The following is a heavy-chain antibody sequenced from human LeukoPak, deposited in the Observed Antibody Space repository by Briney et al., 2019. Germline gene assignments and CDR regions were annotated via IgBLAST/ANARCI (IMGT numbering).Heavy chain of an antibody. J-gene: IGHJ4*02. D-gene: IGHD3-22*01. V-gene: IGHV1-18*01. Sequence: ASVKVSCKASGGTFSSYAISWVRQAPGQGLEWMGWISAYNGNTNYAQKLQGRVTMTTDTSTSTAYMELRSLRSDDTAVYYCAREDYYDSSGYRSHCDYWGQGTLVTVSS. CDR2: ISAYNGNT. CDR3: AREDYYDSSGYRSHCDY. CDR1: GGTFSSYA.